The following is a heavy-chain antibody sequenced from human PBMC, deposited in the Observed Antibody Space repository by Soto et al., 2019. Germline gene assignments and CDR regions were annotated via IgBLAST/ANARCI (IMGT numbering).Heavy chain of an antibody. D-gene: IGHD3-22*01. CDR2: IYYSGST. J-gene: IGHJ3*02. CDR3: ARGGGSGYYHADAFDI. CDR1: GGSISSSSYY. V-gene: IGHV4-39*01. Sequence: QLQLQESGPGLVKPSETLSLTCTVSGGSISSSSYYWGWIRQPPGKGLEWIGSIYYSGSTYYNPSLKSRVTISVDTSKNQFPLKLSSVTAADTAVYYCARGGGSGYYHADAFDIWGQGTMVTVSS.